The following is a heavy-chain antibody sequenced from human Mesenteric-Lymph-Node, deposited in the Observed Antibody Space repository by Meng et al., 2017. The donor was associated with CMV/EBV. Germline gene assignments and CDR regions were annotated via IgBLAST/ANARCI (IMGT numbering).Heavy chain of an antibody. Sequence: GGSLRLSCAASGFTFSSYWMHWVRQAPGKGLVWVSRINSDGSSTSYADSVKGRFAISRDNAKNTLYLQMNSLRAEDTAVYYCARGDDLNYDFWSGYYRYYYYYGMDVWGQGTTVTVSS. V-gene: IGHV3-74*01. J-gene: IGHJ6*02. CDR1: GFTFSSYW. D-gene: IGHD3-3*01. CDR2: INSDGSST. CDR3: ARGDDLNYDFWSGYYRYYYYYGMDV.